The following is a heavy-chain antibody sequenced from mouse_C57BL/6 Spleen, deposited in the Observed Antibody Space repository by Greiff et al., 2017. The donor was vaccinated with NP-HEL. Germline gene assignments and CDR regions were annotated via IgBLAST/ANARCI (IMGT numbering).Heavy chain of an antibody. CDR1: GYTFTSYW. CDR2: IDPNSGGT. CDR3: ARSPYSKTDAMDY. J-gene: IGHJ4*01. D-gene: IGHD2-5*01. V-gene: IGHV1-72*01. Sequence: QVQLQQPGAELVKPAASVTLSCKASGYTFTSYWMHWVKQRPGRGLVWFGRIDPNSGGTKYNEKLKSKVTLTVDKPSITAYMQLSSLTSEDSAAYYCARSPYSKTDAMDYGAQGTSVTVSS.